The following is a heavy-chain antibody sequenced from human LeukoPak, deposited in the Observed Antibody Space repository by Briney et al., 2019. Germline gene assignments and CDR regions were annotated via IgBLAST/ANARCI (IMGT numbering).Heavy chain of an antibody. CDR2: IWHDGSNK. CDR3: ARPDYGASGDY. J-gene: IGHJ4*02. CDR1: GFTFSRFN. V-gene: IGHV3-33*01. Sequence: GGSLRLSCTASGFTFSRFNLHWVRQAPGKGLEWVAVIWHDGSNKYYTDSVKGRFTISRDDSKNTLYLQMNSLKAEDTAVYYCARPDYGASGDYWGQGTLVTVSS. D-gene: IGHD4-17*01.